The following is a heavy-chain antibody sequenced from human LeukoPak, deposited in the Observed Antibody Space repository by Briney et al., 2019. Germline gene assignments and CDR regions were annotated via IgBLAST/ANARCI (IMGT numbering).Heavy chain of an antibody. CDR1: GGSISSGSYY. Sequence: SQTLSLTCTVSGGSISSGSYYWSWIRQPAGKGLEWFGRIYTSGSTNYNPSLKSRVPRSVDTSKNQFSLKLSSVTAADTAVYYWARDHYDSSGYYYWFDPWGQGTLVTVSS. V-gene: IGHV4-61*02. J-gene: IGHJ5*02. D-gene: IGHD3-22*01. CDR3: ARDHYDSSGYYYWFDP. CDR2: IYTSGST.